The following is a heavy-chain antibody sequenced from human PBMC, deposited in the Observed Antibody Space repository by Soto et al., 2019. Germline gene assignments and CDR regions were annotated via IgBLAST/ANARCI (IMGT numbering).Heavy chain of an antibody. D-gene: IGHD3-22*01. J-gene: IGHJ4*02. Sequence: ASVKVSCKASGYTFTSYRFTWVRQAPGQGLEWMGWNSPYNGNANYAQKLQGRVTMTTDTSTSTAYMELRSLRSDDTAVYYCSRLYDTRGYYYGYWGQGTLVTVSS. CDR3: SRLYDTRGYYYGY. CDR1: GYTFTSYR. CDR2: NSPYNGNA. V-gene: IGHV1-18*01.